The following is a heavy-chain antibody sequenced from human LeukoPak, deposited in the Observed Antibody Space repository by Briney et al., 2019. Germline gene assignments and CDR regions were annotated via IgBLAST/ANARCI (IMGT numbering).Heavy chain of an antibody. J-gene: IGHJ4*02. CDR3: ARPAGWLPHYYFEY. D-gene: IGHD5-24*01. CDR2: IHSSGNN. V-gene: IGHV4-39*01. Sequence: SETLSLTCPVSGSSIRGSSYYWSWIRQPPGQGLEWIGTIHSSGNNYYNPSLQSRVPISVDTCKRQFPRKLSSVTAAATAVYYCARPAGWLPHYYFEYWGKGTLVTVSS. CDR1: GSSIRGSSYY.